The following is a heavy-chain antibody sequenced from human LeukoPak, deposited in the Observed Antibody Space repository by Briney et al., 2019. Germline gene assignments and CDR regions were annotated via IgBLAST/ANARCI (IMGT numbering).Heavy chain of an antibody. V-gene: IGHV1-8*01. Sequence: ASVKVSCKASGYTFTSYDINWVRQASGQGLEWMGWTNPNSGNTDYAQRFQGRVTMARDTSISTAYMELSSLRSEDTAVYYCARVQFLEWLLSPTRGMDVWGQGTTVTVSS. D-gene: IGHD3-3*01. CDR3: ARVQFLEWLLSPTRGMDV. CDR1: GYTFTSYD. CDR2: TNPNSGNT. J-gene: IGHJ6*02.